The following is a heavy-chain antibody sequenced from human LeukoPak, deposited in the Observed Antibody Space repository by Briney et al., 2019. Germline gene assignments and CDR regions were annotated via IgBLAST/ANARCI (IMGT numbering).Heavy chain of an antibody. D-gene: IGHD3-10*01. Sequence: ASVKVSCKASGYTFTSYSMQWVRQAPGQGLEWMGIINPSGDSTSYTQKLQGRVVITADTSTSTAYMDLSSLRSEDTAVFYCAKSNYYGSGRNHYFDYWGQGTLVTVSS. CDR3: AKSNYYGSGRNHYFDY. CDR1: GYTFTSYS. V-gene: IGHV1-46*01. J-gene: IGHJ4*02. CDR2: INPSGDST.